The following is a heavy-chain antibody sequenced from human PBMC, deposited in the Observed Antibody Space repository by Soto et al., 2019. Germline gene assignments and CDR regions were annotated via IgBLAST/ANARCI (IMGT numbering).Heavy chain of an antibody. CDR2: IYYSGST. CDR3: ARYTLGGWNFTPLFDY. Sequence: KQSQTLSLTCTVSGGSISSSSYYWGWIRQPPGKGLEWIGSIYYSGSTYYNPSLKSRVTISVDTSKNQFSLKLSSVTAADTAVYYCARYTLGGWNFTPLFDYWGQGTLVTVSS. J-gene: IGHJ4*02. V-gene: IGHV4-39*01. CDR1: GGSISSSSYY. D-gene: IGHD1-7*01.